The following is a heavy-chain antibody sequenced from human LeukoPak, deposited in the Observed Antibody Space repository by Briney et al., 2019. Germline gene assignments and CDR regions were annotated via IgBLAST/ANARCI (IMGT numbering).Heavy chain of an antibody. CDR1: GFTFDDYG. CDR3: ARWSYYGSGSYRYYFDY. D-gene: IGHD3-10*01. V-gene: IGHV3-20*04. CDR2: INWNGGST. Sequence: GGSPRLSCAASGFTFDDYGMSWVRQAPGKGLERVSGINWNGGSTGYADSVKGRFTISRDNAKNSLYLQMNSLRAEDTALYYCARWSYYGSGSYRYYFDYWGQGTLVTVSS. J-gene: IGHJ4*02.